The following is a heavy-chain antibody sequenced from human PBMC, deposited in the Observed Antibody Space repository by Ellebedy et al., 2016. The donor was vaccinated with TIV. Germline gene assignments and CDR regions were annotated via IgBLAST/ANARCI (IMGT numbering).Heavy chain of an antibody. CDR2: IYHSGST. J-gene: IGHJ4*02. V-gene: IGHV4-38-2*02. Sequence: SETLSLTCTVSGYSISSGYYWGWIRQPPGKGLEWIGSIYHSGSTYYNPSLKSRVTITVDTSKNQFSLKLSSVTAADTAVYYCARVGGGEDFDYWGQGTLVTVSS. CDR3: ARVGGGEDFDY. D-gene: IGHD3-16*01. CDR1: GYSISSGYY.